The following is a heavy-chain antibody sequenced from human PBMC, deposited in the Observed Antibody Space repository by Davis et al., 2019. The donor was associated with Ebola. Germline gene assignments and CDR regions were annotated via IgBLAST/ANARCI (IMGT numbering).Heavy chain of an antibody. CDR3: ARVNLNLYGDYGGYFDY. J-gene: IGHJ4*02. Sequence: PGGSLRLSCAASGFTVSSNYMSWVRQAPGKGLEWVSVIYSGGSTYYADSVKGRFTISRHNSKNTLYLQMNSLRAEDTAVYYCARVNLNLYGDYGGYFDYWGQGTLVTVSS. V-gene: IGHV3-53*04. CDR1: GFTVSSNY. CDR2: IYSGGST. D-gene: IGHD4-17*01.